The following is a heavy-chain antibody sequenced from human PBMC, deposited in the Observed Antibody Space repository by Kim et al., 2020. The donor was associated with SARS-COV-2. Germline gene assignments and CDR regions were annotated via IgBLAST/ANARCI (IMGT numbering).Heavy chain of an antibody. D-gene: IGHD2-21*01. V-gene: IGHV3-21*01. CDR2: IGSDNNM. Sequence: GGSLRLSCAASGFTLRTYALNWVRQAPGKGLEWVSSIGSDNNMIYGASVKGRLTISRDDAKNTQYLHMNTLGGEDTALYYCAREEGEALDLWGQGTLVTVSS. CDR3: AREEGEALDL. J-gene: IGHJ5*02. CDR1: GFTLRTYA.